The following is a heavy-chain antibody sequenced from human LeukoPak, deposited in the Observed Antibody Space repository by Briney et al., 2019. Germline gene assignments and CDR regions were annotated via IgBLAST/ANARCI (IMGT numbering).Heavy chain of an antibody. J-gene: IGHJ5*02. D-gene: IGHD2-15*01. Sequence: SVKVSCKASGGTFSSYAISWVRQAPGQGLEWMGRIIPIFGTANYAQKFQGRVTITTDESTSTAYMELSGLRSEDTAVYYCARDIVVVVAATPPSVDNWFDPWVQGTLVTVSS. V-gene: IGHV1-69*05. CDR1: GGTFSSYA. CDR3: ARDIVVVVAATPPSVDNWFDP. CDR2: IIPIFGTA.